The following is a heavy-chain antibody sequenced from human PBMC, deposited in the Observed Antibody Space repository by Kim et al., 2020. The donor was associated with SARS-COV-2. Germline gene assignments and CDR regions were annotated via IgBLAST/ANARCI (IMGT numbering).Heavy chain of an antibody. CDR3: ARVSVGATAAFDI. D-gene: IGHD1-26*01. J-gene: IGHJ3*02. V-gene: IGHV5-51*01. Sequence: SPAFQGQVTISADTSLSTAYLQWSSLKASDPAMYYCARVSVGATAAFDIWGQGTMVTVSS.